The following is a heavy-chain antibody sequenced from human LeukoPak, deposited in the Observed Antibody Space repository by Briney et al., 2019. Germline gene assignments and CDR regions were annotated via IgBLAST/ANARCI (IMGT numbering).Heavy chain of an antibody. CDR3: VRHDNDDDFDY. CDR2: INMYTANP. CDR1: GYTFTRYA. Sequence: ASVKVSCKASGYTFTRYAINWLRQAPGQGLEWMGWINMYTANPAYAQGFTERFVFSLDTSVTTAYLQISNLKTEDTAVYYCVRHDNDDDFDYWGQGTLVTVSS. D-gene: IGHD3-16*01. V-gene: IGHV7-4-1*02. J-gene: IGHJ4*02.